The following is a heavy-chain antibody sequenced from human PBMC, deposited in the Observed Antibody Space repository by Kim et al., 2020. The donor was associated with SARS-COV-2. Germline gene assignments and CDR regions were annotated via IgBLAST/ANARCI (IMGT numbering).Heavy chain of an antibody. Sequence: GGSLRLSCAASGFTFGDYAMHWVRQAPGKGLEWVSGISWNSGSIGYADSVKGRFTISRDNAKNSLYLQMNSLRAEDTALYYCAKDMRPIAARSPYYYGMDVWGQGTTVTVSS. CDR2: ISWNSGSI. CDR3: AKDMRPIAARSPYYYGMDV. V-gene: IGHV3-9*01. D-gene: IGHD6-6*01. J-gene: IGHJ6*02. CDR1: GFTFGDYA.